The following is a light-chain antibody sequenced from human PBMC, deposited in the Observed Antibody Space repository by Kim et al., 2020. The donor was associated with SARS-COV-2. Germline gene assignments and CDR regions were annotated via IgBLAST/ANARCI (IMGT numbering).Light chain of an antibody. CDR2: SNN. CDR1: SSNIGSNT. CDR3: ATWDDSLNGCV. V-gene: IGLV1-44*01. Sequence: ELTQPPSASVTPGQTVTISCSGSSSNIGSNTVEWYQQLPGTAPKLLIFSNNQRPSGVPDRFSGSKSGTSASLAISGPRSEDEADYYCATWDDSLNGCVFGSGTKVTVL. J-gene: IGLJ1*01.